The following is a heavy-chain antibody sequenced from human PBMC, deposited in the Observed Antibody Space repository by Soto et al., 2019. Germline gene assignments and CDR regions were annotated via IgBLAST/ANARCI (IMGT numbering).Heavy chain of an antibody. D-gene: IGHD1-1*01. V-gene: IGHV3-33*01. Sequence: GGSLRLSCVASGFTFSYYGMHWVRQAPGKGLEWVAVIWYDGRKEYYADSVKGRFTISRDNSKNTLYLQTNSLRAEDTAIYYCARDSTGATRWLYHFYGMDVWGQGTTVTVSS. J-gene: IGHJ6*02. CDR2: IWYDGRKE. CDR1: GFTFSYYG. CDR3: ARDSTGATRWLYHFYGMDV.